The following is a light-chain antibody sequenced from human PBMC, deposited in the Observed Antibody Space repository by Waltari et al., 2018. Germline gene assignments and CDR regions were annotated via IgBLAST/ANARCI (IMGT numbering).Light chain of an antibody. J-gene: IGLJ2*01. CDR3: QVCESPSDVV. CDR2: DDS. V-gene: IGLV3-21*02. Sequence: SYVVTQPPSVSVAPGQTARLTCGGNIIGSKSVQWYQQKSGQAPVLVVSDDSDRPSGLPERFSCSNSGHTATLTICGVEAGDEADYFCQVCESPSDVVFGGGTKLTVL. CDR1: IIGSKS.